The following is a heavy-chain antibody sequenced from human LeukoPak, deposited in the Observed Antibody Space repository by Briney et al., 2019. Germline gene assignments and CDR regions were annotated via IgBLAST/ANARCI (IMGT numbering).Heavy chain of an antibody. CDR2: ISGSGGST. J-gene: IGHJ4*02. V-gene: IGHV3-23*01. Sequence: GGSLRPSCAASGSTFSSYAMSWVRQAPGKGLEWVSAISGSGGSTYYADSVKGRFTISRDNSKNTLYLQMNSLRAEDTAVYYCAKARYFDGSSSRYYFDYWGQGTLVTVSS. CDR1: GSTFSSYA. D-gene: IGHD3-9*01. CDR3: AKARYFDGSSSRYYFDY.